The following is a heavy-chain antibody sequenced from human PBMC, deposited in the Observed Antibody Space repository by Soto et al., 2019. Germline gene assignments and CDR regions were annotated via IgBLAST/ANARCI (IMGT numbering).Heavy chain of an antibody. CDR2: IIPIFGTA. Sequence: SVKVSCKASGGTFSSYAISWVRQAPGQGLEWMGGIIPIFGTANYAQKFQGRVTITADESTSTAYMELSSLRSEDTAVYYCASLYCSGGSCYYESDYGDYVSWFDPWGQGTLVTVSS. CDR3: ASLYCSGGSCYYESDYGDYVSWFDP. J-gene: IGHJ5*02. CDR1: GGTFSSYA. D-gene: IGHD2-15*01. V-gene: IGHV1-69*13.